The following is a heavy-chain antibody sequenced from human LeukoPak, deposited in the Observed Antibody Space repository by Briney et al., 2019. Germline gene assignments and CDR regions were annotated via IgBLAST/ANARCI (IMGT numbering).Heavy chain of an antibody. D-gene: IGHD3-22*01. CDR1: GFTFSDYY. V-gene: IGHV3-11*03. CDR2: ISSSSSYT. CDR3: ASVLSPHYYDSSGYYDY. Sequence: GGSLRLSCAASGFTFSDYYMSWIRHAPGRGLEGVSYISSSSSYTNYADSVKGRFTISRDNAKNSLYLQMNSLRAEDTAVYYCASVLSPHYYDSSGYYDYWGQGTLVTVSS. J-gene: IGHJ4*02.